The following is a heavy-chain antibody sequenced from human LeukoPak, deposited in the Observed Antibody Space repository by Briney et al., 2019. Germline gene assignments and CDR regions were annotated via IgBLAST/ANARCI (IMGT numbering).Heavy chain of an antibody. Sequence: TASETLSLTCSVSGGSISSLYWSWIRQPPGKGLEWIGYIYYTGSTNYNPSLKSRVTMFVDMSKNQFSLRLSSVTAADTAVYYCARHRAYSSSSPFDYWGQGTPVTVSS. CDR1: GGSISSLY. V-gene: IGHV4-59*08. J-gene: IGHJ4*02. D-gene: IGHD6-6*01. CDR3: ARHRAYSSSSPFDY. CDR2: IYYTGST.